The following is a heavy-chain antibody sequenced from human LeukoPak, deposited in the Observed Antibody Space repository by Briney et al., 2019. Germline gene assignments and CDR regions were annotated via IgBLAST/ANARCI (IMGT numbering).Heavy chain of an antibody. CDR2: IYTSGST. CDR1: SGSISSATYY. D-gene: IGHD5-18*01. Sequence: SETLSLTCTVSSGSISSATYYWSWIRQPAGKGLEWIGRIYTSGSTNYNPSLSSRVTISVDTSKNQVSLKLSSVTAADTAMYYCARHRGYSYGYSAYMDVRGKGTTVTVSS. V-gene: IGHV4-61*02. J-gene: IGHJ6*03. CDR3: ARHRGYSYGYSAYMDV.